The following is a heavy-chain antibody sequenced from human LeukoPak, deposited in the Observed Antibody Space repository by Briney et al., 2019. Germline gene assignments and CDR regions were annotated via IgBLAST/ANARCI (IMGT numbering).Heavy chain of an antibody. Sequence: GGSLRLSCAASGFTFSSYAMSWVRQAPGKGLEWVSAISGSGDKIFYVDSGKGRFTISRDNSKNTLYLHMNSLRAEDTAVYYCAKALADGGTLDYWGQEMPVTVSS. CDR1: GFTFSSYA. D-gene: IGHD4-23*01. CDR2: ISGSGDKI. CDR3: AKALADGGTLDY. J-gene: IGHJ4*02. V-gene: IGHV3-23*01.